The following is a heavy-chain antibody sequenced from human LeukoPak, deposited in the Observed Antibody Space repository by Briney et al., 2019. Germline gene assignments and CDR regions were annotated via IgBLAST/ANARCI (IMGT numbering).Heavy chain of an antibody. CDR2: ISYDGCNK. CDR1: GFTFSSYG. D-gene: IGHD6-13*01. CDR3: ASHHNSAAGTTAGAFDI. V-gene: IGHV3-30*03. Sequence: GGSLRLSCAASGFTFSSYGMHWVRQAPGKGLEGVAVISYDGCNKYYADSVKGRFTISRDNSKNTLYLQINSLRAEDTAVYYCASHHNSAAGTTAGAFDIWGQGIMVTVSS. J-gene: IGHJ3*02.